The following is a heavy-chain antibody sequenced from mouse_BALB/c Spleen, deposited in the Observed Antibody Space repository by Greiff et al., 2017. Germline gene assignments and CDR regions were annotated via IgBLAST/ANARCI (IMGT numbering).Heavy chain of an antibody. Sequence: VQLQQSGAELVKPGASVKLSCTASGFNIKDTYMHWVKQRPEQGLGWIGRIDPANGNTKYDPKFQGKATITADTSSNTAYLQLSSLTSEDTAVYACDRGLIYDGEDDYWGQGTTLTGSS. J-gene: IGHJ2*01. V-gene: IGHV14-3*02. CDR2: IDPANGNT. D-gene: IGHD2-3*01. CDR1: GFNIKDTY. CDR3: DRGLIYDGEDDY.